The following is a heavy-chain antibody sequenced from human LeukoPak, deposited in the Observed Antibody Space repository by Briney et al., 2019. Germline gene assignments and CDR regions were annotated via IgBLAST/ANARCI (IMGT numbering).Heavy chain of an antibody. CDR3: ARGAYDSSGYPDY. V-gene: IGHV4-59*01. J-gene: IGHJ4*02. CDR2: IYYSGST. Sequence: SETLSLTCTVSGGSISSYYWSWIRQPPGKGLEWIGYIYYSGSTNYNPSLKSRVTISVGTSKKQFSLKLSSVTAADTAVYYCARGAYDSSGYPDYWGQGTLVTVSS. CDR1: GGSISSYY. D-gene: IGHD3-22*01.